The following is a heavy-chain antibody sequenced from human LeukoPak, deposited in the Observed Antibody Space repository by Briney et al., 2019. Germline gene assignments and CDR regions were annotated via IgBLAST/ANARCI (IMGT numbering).Heavy chain of an antibody. V-gene: IGHV1-18*01. CDR2: ISAYNGNT. CDR3: ARVVGSGSYYYYYYMDV. CDR1: GYTFTSYG. D-gene: IGHD3-10*01. Sequence: GASVKDSCKASGYTFTSYGISWVRQAPGQGLEWMGWISAYNGNTNYAQKLQGRVTMTTDTSTSTAYMELRSLRSDDTAVYYCARVVGSGSYYYYYYMDVWGKGTTVTVSS. J-gene: IGHJ6*03.